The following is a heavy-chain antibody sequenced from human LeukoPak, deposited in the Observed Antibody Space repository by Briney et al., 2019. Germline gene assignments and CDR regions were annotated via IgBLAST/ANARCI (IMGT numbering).Heavy chain of an antibody. CDR1: RFTFNSYA. D-gene: IGHD3-16*01. J-gene: IGHJ4*02. Sequence: GGSLRFSCAASRFTFNSYAMSWVRQAPGKGLEWVAGITASGNTPFYAESVKGRFTISRDNSKNTLYLQMTSLRAEDTAIYYWAKVSRSTVWYVAHWGQEPLVTASS. CDR2: ITASGNTP. V-gene: IGHV3-23*01. CDR3: AKVSRSTVWYVAH.